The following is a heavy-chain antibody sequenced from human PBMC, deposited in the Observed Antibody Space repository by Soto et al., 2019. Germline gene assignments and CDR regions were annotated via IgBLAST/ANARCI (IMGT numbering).Heavy chain of an antibody. J-gene: IGHJ4*02. D-gene: IGHD3-3*01. CDR3: AREAYDFWSGYYMGFDY. CDR1: GFTFSSYW. Sequence: EVQLVESGGGLVQPGGSLRLSCAASGFTFSSYWMSWVRQAPGKGREGMAKIKQDGSEKYYVDSVKGRFTISRDNAKNSLYLQMNSLRAEDTAVYYCAREAYDFWSGYYMGFDYWGQGTLVTVSS. V-gene: IGHV3-7*03. CDR2: IKQDGSEK.